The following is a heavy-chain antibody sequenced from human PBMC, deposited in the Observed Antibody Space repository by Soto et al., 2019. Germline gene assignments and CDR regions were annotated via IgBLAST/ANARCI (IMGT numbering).Heavy chain of an antibody. J-gene: IGHJ4*02. CDR3: ARLARGIQLLTFDY. CDR2: IYYSGST. Sequence: PSETLSLTCTVSGGSISSSSYYWGWIRQPPGKGLEWIGSIYYSGSTYYNPSLKSRVTISVDTSKNQFSLKLSSVTAADTAVYYCARLARGIQLLTFDYWGQGTLVTVSS. V-gene: IGHV4-39*01. CDR1: GGSISSSSYY. D-gene: IGHD5-18*01.